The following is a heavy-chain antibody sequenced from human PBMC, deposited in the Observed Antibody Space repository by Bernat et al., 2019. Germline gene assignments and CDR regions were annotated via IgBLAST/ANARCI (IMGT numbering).Heavy chain of an antibody. CDR1: GFSLDTRGMC. CDR2: IDWDDEK. J-gene: IGHJ4*02. D-gene: IGHD3-10*01. CDR3: ARKTYESGTYVIDF. Sequence: QVTLRESGPALVKPTQTLTLTCSFSGFSLDTRGMCLSWIRQPPGKALEWLARIDWDDEKFYIPSLKTRLTISKDNYKNQVVLSMTNMDHVDTATYYCARKTYESGTYVIDFWGKGTLVTVSS. V-gene: IGHV2-70*17.